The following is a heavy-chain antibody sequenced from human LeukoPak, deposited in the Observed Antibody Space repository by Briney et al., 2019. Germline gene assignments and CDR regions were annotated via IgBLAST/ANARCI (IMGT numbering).Heavy chain of an antibody. J-gene: IGHJ4*02. Sequence: GGSLRLSCAASGFTFSNYWMNWVRQTPGKGLGWVAIIKQDGSEKYYVDSMKGRFTISRDNTKNLLYLQMNNLRAEDTAVYYCARGPLWSGYSPGYWGQGTLVTVSS. V-gene: IGHV3-7*01. CDR1: GFTFSNYW. D-gene: IGHD3-3*01. CDR3: ARGPLWSGYSPGY. CDR2: IKQDGSEK.